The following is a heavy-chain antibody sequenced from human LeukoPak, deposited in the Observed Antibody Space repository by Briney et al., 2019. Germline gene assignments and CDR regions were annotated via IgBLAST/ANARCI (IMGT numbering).Heavy chain of an antibody. V-gene: IGHV3-23*01. J-gene: IGHJ4*02. Sequence: GGSLRLSCAASGFIFSNYAMSWVRQAPGKGLEWVSGISASAGSAVYADSVKGRFTISRDNSKNTLYLQMNSLRAEDTAIYYCAKDHYDILTGYLLFDCWGQGTLVTVSS. CDR3: AKDHYDILTGYLLFDC. CDR1: GFIFSNYA. CDR2: ISASAGSA. D-gene: IGHD3-9*01.